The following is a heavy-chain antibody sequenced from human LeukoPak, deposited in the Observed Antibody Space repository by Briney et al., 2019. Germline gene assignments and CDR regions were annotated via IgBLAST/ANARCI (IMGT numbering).Heavy chain of an antibody. V-gene: IGHV1-46*01. J-gene: IGHJ4*02. CDR2: INPSGGST. D-gene: IGHD3-10*01. CDR3: ARLMVRGVDPFDY. Sequence: ASVKVSCKASGYTFTSYYMHWVRQAPGQGREWMGIINPSGGSTSYAQKFQGRVTMTRDMSTSTVYMELSSLRSEDTAVYYCARLMVRGVDPFDYWGQGTLVTVSS. CDR1: GYTFTSYY.